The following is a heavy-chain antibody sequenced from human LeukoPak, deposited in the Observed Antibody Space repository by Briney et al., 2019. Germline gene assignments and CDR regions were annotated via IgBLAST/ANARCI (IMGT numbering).Heavy chain of an antibody. Sequence: GGSLRLSCTASGFSFSTYSMNWVRQAPGKGLEWVSYIVGSSRNIYYADSVKGRFTISRDNVKNSLYLQMDSLRAEDTAVYHCATDSPETAAFDYWGQGTLVTVSS. V-gene: IGHV3-48*04. CDR2: IVGSSRNI. CDR3: ATDSPETAAFDY. CDR1: GFSFSTYS. D-gene: IGHD1-1*01. J-gene: IGHJ4*02.